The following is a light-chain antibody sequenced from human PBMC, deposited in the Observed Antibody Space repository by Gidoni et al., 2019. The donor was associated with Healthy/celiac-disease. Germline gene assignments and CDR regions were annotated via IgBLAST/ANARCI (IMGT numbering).Light chain of an antibody. CDR3: QQYGSSQYT. J-gene: IGKJ2*01. Sequence: EMVWTQSPGTLSLSPGERATLSCRASQSVSSSYLAWYQQKPGQAPRLLIYGASSRATGIPDRFSGSGSGTDFTLTISRLEPEDFAVYYCQQYGSSQYTFGQGTKLEIK. CDR2: GAS. V-gene: IGKV3-20*01. CDR1: QSVSSSY.